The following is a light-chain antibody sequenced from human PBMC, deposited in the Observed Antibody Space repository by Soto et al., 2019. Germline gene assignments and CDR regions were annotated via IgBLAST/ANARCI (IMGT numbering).Light chain of an antibody. J-gene: IGKJ1*01. CDR1: QSVSSSY. V-gene: IGKV3-20*01. Sequence: EIVLTQSPGTLSLSPGERATLSCRASQSVSSSYLAWYQQKPGQAPRLLIYGASRRATGIPDRFSGSGSGTDFTLTISRLEPEDFAVYYCQQYCSSPKTFGRGTKVEIK. CDR3: QQYCSSPKT. CDR2: GAS.